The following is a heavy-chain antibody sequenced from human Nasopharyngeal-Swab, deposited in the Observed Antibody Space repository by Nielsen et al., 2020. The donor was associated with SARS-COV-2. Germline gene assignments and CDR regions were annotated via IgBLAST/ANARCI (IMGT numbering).Heavy chain of an antibody. Sequence: GESLKISCAASGFTFSSYAMHWVRQAPGKGLEWVAVISYDGSNKYYADSVKGRFTISRGNSKNTLYLQMNSLRAEDTAVYYCARFNYYDSSGHDAFDIWGQGTMVTVSS. CDR2: ISYDGSNK. CDR3: ARFNYYDSSGHDAFDI. CDR1: GFTFSSYA. D-gene: IGHD3-22*01. V-gene: IGHV3-30-3*01. J-gene: IGHJ3*02.